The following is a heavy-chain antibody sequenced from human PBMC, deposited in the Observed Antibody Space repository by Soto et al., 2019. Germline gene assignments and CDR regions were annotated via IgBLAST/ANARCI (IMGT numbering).Heavy chain of an antibody. CDR1: GYNFIGYG. V-gene: IGHV1-18*01. D-gene: IGHD1-1*01. Sequence: VQSGAEVKKPGASVKVSCKALGYNFIGYGITWVRQAPGQGLEWMGWISAYNGNSNYAQSLQDRVTMTTDSSTATAYLELRSLRPDDTAVYFCARGMYMAWCDPWGQGTPVTVSS. J-gene: IGHJ5*02. CDR3: ARGMYMAWCDP. CDR2: ISAYNGNS.